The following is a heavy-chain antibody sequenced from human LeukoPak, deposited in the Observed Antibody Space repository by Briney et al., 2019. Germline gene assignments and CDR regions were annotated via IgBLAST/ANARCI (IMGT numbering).Heavy chain of an antibody. D-gene: IGHD3-22*01. Sequence: GGSLRLSCAASGFTFSSYGMHWVRQAPGKGLEWVSSISSSSSYIYYADSVKGRFTISRDNAKNSLYLQMNSLRAEDTAVYYCARGPTNYYDSSGYYPHAFDIWGQGTMVTVSS. J-gene: IGHJ3*02. CDR2: ISSSSSYI. V-gene: IGHV3-21*01. CDR1: GFTFSSYG. CDR3: ARGPTNYYDSSGYYPHAFDI.